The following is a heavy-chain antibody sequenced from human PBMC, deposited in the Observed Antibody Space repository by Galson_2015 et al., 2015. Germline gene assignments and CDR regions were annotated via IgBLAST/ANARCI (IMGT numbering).Heavy chain of an antibody. Sequence: SLRLSCAASGFNFSGSAMHWVRQASGNGLEWVGHIRSKGNSYATAYGVSVKGRFTISRDDSKNTAYLQMNRVKTEDTAMYYCTITSRTDRITGTKVSHWGQGTLVTVSS. J-gene: IGHJ4*02. CDR1: GFNFSGSA. V-gene: IGHV3-73*01. CDR2: IRSKGNSYAT. CDR3: TITSRTDRITGTKVSH. D-gene: IGHD1-7*01.